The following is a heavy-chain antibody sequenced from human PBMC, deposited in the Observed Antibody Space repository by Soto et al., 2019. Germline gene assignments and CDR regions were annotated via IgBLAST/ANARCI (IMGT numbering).Heavy chain of an antibody. V-gene: IGHV4-34*01. CDR3: ARGSRVKIPAATGRDYYYHGLDV. J-gene: IGHJ6*02. CDR1: GGSFRGYY. D-gene: IGHD1-26*01. Sequence: QVQLQQWGAGLLKPSETLSLTCAVYGGSFRGYYWSWIRQPPGKGLEWIGEINHRGSANYNPSVKSRVTIPVDTSTNQFSLKLNSATAADTAMYYCARGSRVKIPAATGRDYYYHGLDVWAQGTAVTVSS. CDR2: INHRGSA.